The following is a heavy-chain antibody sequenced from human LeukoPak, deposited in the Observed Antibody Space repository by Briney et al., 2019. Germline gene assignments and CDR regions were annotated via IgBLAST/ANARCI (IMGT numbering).Heavy chain of an antibody. V-gene: IGHV3-23*01. J-gene: IGHJ4*02. CDR3: AKVWELLPGAPYFFDY. CDR1: GFTFSSYV. Sequence: GGSLRLSCAVSGFTFSSYVMSWVRQAPGKGLEWDSTVSGNGGATYYADSVKGRFTISRDNSKNTLHLQMNSLRAEDTAVYYCAKVWELLPGAPYFFDYWGQGTLVTVSS. D-gene: IGHD1-26*01. CDR2: VSGNGGAT.